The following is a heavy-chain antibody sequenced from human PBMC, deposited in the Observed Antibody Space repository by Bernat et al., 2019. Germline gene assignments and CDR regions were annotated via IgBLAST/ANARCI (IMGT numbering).Heavy chain of an antibody. CDR3: ARDKDGSYTYDY. V-gene: IGHV3-64*01. D-gene: IGHD2-15*01. J-gene: IGHJ4*02. Sequence: EVELVESGGTLVQPGGSLRLSCAASGFTFSNYPMHWVRQAPGKGLEYLSFILGSGDIPQYANSVKGRFTISRDNSKNTLYLHMGSLRADDMAVYYCARDKDGSYTYDYRGQGTLVTVSS. CDR2: ILGSGDIP. CDR1: GFTFSNYP.